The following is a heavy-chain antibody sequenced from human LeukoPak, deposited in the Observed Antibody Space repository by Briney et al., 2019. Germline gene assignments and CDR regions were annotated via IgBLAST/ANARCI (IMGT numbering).Heavy chain of an antibody. CDR1: GYTLTELS. D-gene: IGHD3-9*01. CDR3: ATGYDILTGSRYGMDV. CDR2: FDPEDGET. V-gene: IGHV1-24*01. Sequence: ASVKVSCKVSGYTLTELSMHWVRQAPGKGLEWMGGFDPEDGETIYAQKFQGRVTMTEDTSTGTAYVELSSLRSEDTAVYYCATGYDILTGSRYGMDVWGKGTTVTVSS. J-gene: IGHJ6*04.